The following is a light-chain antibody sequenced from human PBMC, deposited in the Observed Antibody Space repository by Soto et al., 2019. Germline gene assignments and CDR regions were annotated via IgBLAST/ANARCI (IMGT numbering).Light chain of an antibody. CDR3: CSYAGSSTSYV. CDR1: SSDVGGYNL. Sequence: QSALTQPASVSGSPGQSITISCTGTSSDVGGYNLVSWYQQHPGKAPKLMIYEGSKRPSGVSNRFSGSKSGNTASLTISGLRAEDEADYYCCSYAGSSTSYVFGTGTKVTVL. J-gene: IGLJ1*01. V-gene: IGLV2-23*01. CDR2: EGS.